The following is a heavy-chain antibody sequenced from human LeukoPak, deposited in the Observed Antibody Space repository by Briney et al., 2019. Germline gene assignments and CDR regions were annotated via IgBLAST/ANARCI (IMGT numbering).Heavy chain of an antibody. D-gene: IGHD3-10*01. CDR1: GYIFSDYY. CDR3: ARVIRFWHGSGSYRVWFDP. Sequence: ASVKVSCKASGYIFSDYYMHWVRQVPGQGLECLGWVNPKSGAADYAQQFRGRVTMTRDTSINTDYMEMKRVTSDDTAVYYCARVIRFWHGSGSYRVWFDPWGQGTLVTVSS. V-gene: IGHV1-2*02. CDR2: VNPKSGAA. J-gene: IGHJ5*02.